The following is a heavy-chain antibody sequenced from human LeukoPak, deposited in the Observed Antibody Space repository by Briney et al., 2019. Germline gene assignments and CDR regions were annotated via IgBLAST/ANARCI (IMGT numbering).Heavy chain of an antibody. Sequence: GGSLRLSCAASGFTFSNAWMSWVRQAPGKGLEWVGRIKSKTDGGTTDYAAPVKGRFTISRDDSKNTLYLQMNSLKTEDTAVYYCTTDPTGADYYGMDVWGQGTTVTVSS. J-gene: IGHJ6*02. CDR3: TTDPTGADYYGMDV. CDR2: IKSKTDGGTT. CDR1: GFTFSNAW. V-gene: IGHV3-15*01. D-gene: IGHD7-27*01.